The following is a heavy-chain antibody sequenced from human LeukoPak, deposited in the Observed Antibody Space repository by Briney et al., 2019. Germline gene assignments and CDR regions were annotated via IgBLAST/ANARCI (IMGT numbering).Heavy chain of an antibody. J-gene: IGHJ4*02. CDR3: ARVRGYYYDSSGSWTYYFDY. CDR1: GFTFSDYY. D-gene: IGHD3-22*01. V-gene: IGHV3-11*04. Sequence: GGSLRLSCAASGFTFSDYYMSWIRQAPGRGLEWVSYISSSGSTIYYAVSVRGRFTISRDNAKNSLYLQMNSLRAEDTAVYYCARVRGYYYDSSGSWTYYFDYWGQGTLVTVSS. CDR2: ISSSGSTI.